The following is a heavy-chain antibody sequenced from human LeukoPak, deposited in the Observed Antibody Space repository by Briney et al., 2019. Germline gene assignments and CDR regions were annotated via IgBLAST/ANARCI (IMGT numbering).Heavy chain of an antibody. CDR1: GGSISSYY. Sequence: PSETLSLTCTVSGGSISSYYWSWIRQPAGKGLEWIGRIYTSGSTNYNPSLKSRVTISVDTSKKQFSLKLNSVTAADTAVYYCARNKYYYGSGNYGVPNWFDPWGQGTLVTVSS. CDR2: IYTSGST. D-gene: IGHD3-10*01. V-gene: IGHV4-4*07. J-gene: IGHJ5*02. CDR3: ARNKYYYGSGNYGVPNWFDP.